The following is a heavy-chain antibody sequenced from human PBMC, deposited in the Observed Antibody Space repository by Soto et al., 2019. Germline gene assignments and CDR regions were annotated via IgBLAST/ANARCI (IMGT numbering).Heavy chain of an antibody. CDR1: GFTFSSYS. V-gene: IGHV3-23*01. CDR2: VSGSGLAS. D-gene: IGHD2-15*01. Sequence: GGSLRLSCAASGFTFSSYSMSWVRQAPGKGLELAAVVSGSGLASFHADSVKGRFSISRDNSRNMLYLQMNSLRAEDTALYYCAKDRLAARSPFDSWGQGTLVTVSS. J-gene: IGHJ4*02. CDR3: AKDRLAARSPFDS.